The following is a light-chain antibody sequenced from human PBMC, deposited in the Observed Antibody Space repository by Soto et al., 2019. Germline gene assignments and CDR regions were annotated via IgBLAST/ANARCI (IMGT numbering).Light chain of an antibody. J-gene: IGLJ2*01. Sequence: QSALTQPASVSGSPGQSITISCTGTSSDVGGYNYVSWYQHNSGKAPKLMIYEVSNRPSGVSNRFSGSKSGNTASLTISGLQAEDEADYYCCSYTSSTTPLFGGGTKLTVL. CDR3: CSYTSSTTPL. CDR2: EVS. CDR1: SSDVGGYNY. V-gene: IGLV2-14*01.